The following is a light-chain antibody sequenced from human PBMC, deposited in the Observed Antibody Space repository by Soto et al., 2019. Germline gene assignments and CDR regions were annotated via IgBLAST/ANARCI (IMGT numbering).Light chain of an antibody. CDR3: QQYNNWPPCT. V-gene: IGKV3-15*01. CDR2: GAS. J-gene: IGKJ2*02. Sequence: EIVMTQSPATLSVSPGERATLSCRASQSVSTDLAWYQQKPGQAPRLLLYGASTRATGIPARFSGGGSGTEFTLAISSLQSEDFAVYYCQQYNNWPPCTCGQGTKVDI. CDR1: QSVSTD.